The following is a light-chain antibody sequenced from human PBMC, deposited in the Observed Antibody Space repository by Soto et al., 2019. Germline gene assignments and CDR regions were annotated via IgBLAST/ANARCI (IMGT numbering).Light chain of an antibody. CDR2: KAS. CDR1: QSISSW. V-gene: IGKV1-5*03. J-gene: IGKJ2*01. Sequence: DIPTTQSPSTLSAAVGDRVTITCPASQSISSWLAWYQQKPGKAPKLLIYKASSLESGVPSRFSGSGSGTEFTLTISSLQPDDFATYYCQQYNSYSYTFGQGTKLEIK. CDR3: QQYNSYSYT.